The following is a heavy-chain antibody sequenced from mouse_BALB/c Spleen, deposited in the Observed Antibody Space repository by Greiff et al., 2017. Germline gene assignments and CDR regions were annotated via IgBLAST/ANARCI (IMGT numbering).Heavy chain of an antibody. Sequence: QVQLQQSGAELVRPGVSVKISCKGSGYTFTDYAMHWVKQSHAKSLEWIGVISTYYGDASYNQKFKGKATLTADKSSSTAYMQLSSLTSDDSAVYFCARGGGTVDYWGQGTSVTVSS. CDR2: ISTYYGDA. D-gene: IGHD4-1*01. CDR3: ARGGGTVDY. CDR1: GYTFTDYA. V-gene: IGHV1S137*01. J-gene: IGHJ4*01.